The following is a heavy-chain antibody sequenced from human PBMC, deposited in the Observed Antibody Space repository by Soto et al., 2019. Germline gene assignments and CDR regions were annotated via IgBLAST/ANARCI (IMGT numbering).Heavy chain of an antibody. D-gene: IGHD1-1*01. CDR2: TYYRSQCFH. Sequence: SQTLSLTCAISGDSVSSDTAAWNWIRQSPSRGLEWLGRTYYRSQCFHDYAVSVRSRIAIDADTSKNQFTLQLNSVTSQDTALYYCARDPRNHFDSWGQGALVTVSS. CDR1: GDSVSSDTAA. J-gene: IGHJ4*02. CDR3: ARDPRNHFDS. V-gene: IGHV6-1*01.